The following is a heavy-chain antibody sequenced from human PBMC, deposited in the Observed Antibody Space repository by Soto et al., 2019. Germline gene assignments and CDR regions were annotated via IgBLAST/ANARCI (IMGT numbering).Heavy chain of an antibody. CDR3: ARAPYDYVWGSYRPSYFDY. J-gene: IGHJ4*02. V-gene: IGHV1-18*01. CDR1: GYTFTSYG. D-gene: IGHD3-16*02. CDR2: ISAYNGNT. Sequence: ASVKVSCKASGYTFTSYGISWVRQAPGQGLEWMGWISAYNGNTNYAQKLQGRVTMTTDTSTSTAYMELRSLRSDDTAVYYCARAPYDYVWGSYRPSYFDYWGQGTLVTVSS.